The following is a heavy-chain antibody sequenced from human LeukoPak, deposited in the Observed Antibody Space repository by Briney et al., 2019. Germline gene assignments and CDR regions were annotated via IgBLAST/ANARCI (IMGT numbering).Heavy chain of an antibody. J-gene: IGHJ5*02. CDR1: GGSISSGGYS. CDR2: IYHSGST. CDR3: ARGLVATTLKFDP. D-gene: IGHD5-12*01. V-gene: IGHV4-30-2*01. Sequence: SETLSLTCAVSGGSISSGGYSWSWIRQPPGKGLEWIGYIYHSGSTYYNPSLKSRVTISVDRSKNQFSLKLSSVTAADTAVYYCARGLVATTLKFDPWGQGTLVTVSS.